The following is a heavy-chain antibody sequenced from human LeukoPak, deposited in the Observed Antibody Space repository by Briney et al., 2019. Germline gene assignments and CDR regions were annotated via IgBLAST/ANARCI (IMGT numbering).Heavy chain of an antibody. V-gene: IGHV1-2*04. CDR3: ARGRTVDTAMFDNDY. CDR1: GYTFTGYY. D-gene: IGHD5-18*01. CDR2: INPNSGGT. J-gene: IGHJ4*02. Sequence: PGASVKVSCKTSGYTFTGYYIHWVRQAPGQGLEWMGWINPNSGGTKYAQKFQGWVTMTRDTSVSTAYMELTRLTSDDTAVYYCARGRTVDTAMFDNDYWGQGTLATVSS.